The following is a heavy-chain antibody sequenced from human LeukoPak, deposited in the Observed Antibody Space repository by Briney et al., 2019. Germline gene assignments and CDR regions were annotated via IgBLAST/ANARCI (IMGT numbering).Heavy chain of an antibody. CDR2: IYYSGST. V-gene: IGHV4-39*01. J-gene: IGHJ4*02. D-gene: IGHD5-18*01. CDR1: GGSISSSSYY. Sequence: SQTMSLTCTVAGGSISSSSYYWGWIRHPPGKGREWIGSIYYSGSTYYNPSHKSRVTISVDTSKNQFSPKLSPVSAAATAVYYYARLNLTQLTFDYWGQGTLVTVSS. CDR3: ARLNLTQLTFDY.